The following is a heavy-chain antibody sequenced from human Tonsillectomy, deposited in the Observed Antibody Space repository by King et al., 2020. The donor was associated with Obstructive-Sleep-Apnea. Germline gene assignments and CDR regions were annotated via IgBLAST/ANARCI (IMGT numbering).Heavy chain of an antibody. CDR3: ASTYSGSYWTYDP. Sequence: VQLQESGPGLVKPSETLSLTCTVSGGSISSYYWSWIRQHPGKGLEWIGYIYYSGSTNYNPSLKSRVSISVDTSKNQFSLKLSYVTAADTAVYDCASTYSGSYWTYDPWGQGTLVTVSS. CDR2: IYYSGST. D-gene: IGHD1-26*01. J-gene: IGHJ5*02. CDR1: GGSISSYY. V-gene: IGHV4-59*08.